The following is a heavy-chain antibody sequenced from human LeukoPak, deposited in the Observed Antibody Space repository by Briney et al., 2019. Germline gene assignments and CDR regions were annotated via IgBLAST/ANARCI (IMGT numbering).Heavy chain of an antibody. Sequence: GGSLRLSCAASGFTFSSYAMSWVRQAPVKGPEWVSTISGSGGSTYYADSVKGRFTISRDNSKNSLYLQMNSLRAGDTAVYYCAKYTVGAAHDAFDIWGQGTMVTVSS. J-gene: IGHJ3*02. CDR1: GFTFSSYA. CDR3: AKYTVGAAHDAFDI. D-gene: IGHD1-26*01. CDR2: ISGSGGST. V-gene: IGHV3-23*01.